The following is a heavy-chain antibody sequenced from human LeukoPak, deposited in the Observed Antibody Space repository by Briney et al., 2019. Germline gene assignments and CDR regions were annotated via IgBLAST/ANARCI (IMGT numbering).Heavy chain of an antibody. D-gene: IGHD3-10*01. CDR2: IYHSGST. CDR1: GVSISSGGYS. Sequence: SETLSLTCAVSGVSISSGGYSWRWIRQPPGKGLEWIGYIYHSGSTYYNPSLKSRVTISVDRSKNQFSLKLSSVTAADTAVYYCARGSRGDFDYWGQGTLVTVSS. V-gene: IGHV4-30-2*01. J-gene: IGHJ4*02. CDR3: ARGSRGDFDY.